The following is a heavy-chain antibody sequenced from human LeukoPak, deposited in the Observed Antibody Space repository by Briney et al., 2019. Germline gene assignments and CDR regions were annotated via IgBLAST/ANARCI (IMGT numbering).Heavy chain of an antibody. CDR3: ARDSPLWGY. Sequence: PGGSLRLSCAASGFTFDTYWMTWLRQAPGKGLEWVASIKQDGSEKYYVDSVKGRFTISRDNAKSSLYLQMNSLRAEDTALYHCARDSPLWGYWGQGTLVTVSS. D-gene: IGHD7-27*01. CDR1: GFTFDTYW. J-gene: IGHJ4*02. V-gene: IGHV3-7*04. CDR2: IKQDGSEK.